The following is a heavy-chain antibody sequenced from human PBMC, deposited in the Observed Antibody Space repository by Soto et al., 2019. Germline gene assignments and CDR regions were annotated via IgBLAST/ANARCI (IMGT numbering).Heavy chain of an antibody. D-gene: IGHD3-10*01. J-gene: IGHJ4*02. CDR3: ARDQTVEWFGELYY. CDR1: GFTFSSYS. CDR2: ISSSSSTI. Sequence: EVPLVESGGGLVQPGGSLRLSCAASGFTFSSYSMNWVRQAPGKGLEWVSYISSSSSTIYYADSVKGRFTISRDNAKNSLDLQMNSLRDEDTAVYYCARDQTVEWFGELYYWGQGTLVTVSS. V-gene: IGHV3-48*02.